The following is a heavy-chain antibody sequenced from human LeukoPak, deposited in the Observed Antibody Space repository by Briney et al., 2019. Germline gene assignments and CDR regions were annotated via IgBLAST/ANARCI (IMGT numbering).Heavy chain of an antibody. Sequence: QSGGSLRLSCAASGFTFSSYWMSWVRQAPGKGLEWVANIKQDGSEKYYVDSVKGRFTISRDNAKNSLYLQMNSLRAEDTAVYYCAREFISSSWYQQRLDYWGQGTLVTVSS. CDR2: IKQDGSEK. CDR1: GFTFSSYW. V-gene: IGHV3-7*01. CDR3: AREFISSSWYQQRLDY. D-gene: IGHD6-13*01. J-gene: IGHJ4*02.